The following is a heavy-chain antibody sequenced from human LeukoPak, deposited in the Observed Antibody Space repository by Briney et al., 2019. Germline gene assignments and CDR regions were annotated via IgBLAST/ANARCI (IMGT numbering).Heavy chain of an antibody. D-gene: IGHD3-10*01. CDR2: IKRNTDTGTT. V-gene: IGHV3-15*01. J-gene: IGHJ4*02. CDR1: VPSSSNAW. Sequence: KPGGSLRLSCAASVPSSSNAWMSWVRQAPGKGLEWVAHIKRNTDTGTTNYGASVEGRFTVSRDDSKNTLYLQMNSLKIEDTAVYYCTTGDRGGQDYWGQGTLVTVSS. CDR3: TTGDRGGQDY.